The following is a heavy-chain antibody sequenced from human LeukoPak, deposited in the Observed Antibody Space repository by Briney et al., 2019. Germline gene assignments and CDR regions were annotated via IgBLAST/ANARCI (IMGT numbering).Heavy chain of an antibody. J-gene: IGHJ6*02. D-gene: IGHD3-22*01. CDR2: TGSSGSPT. CDR1: GFAFSSYN. CDR3: ARRPYSDTSGRLSDV. V-gene: IGHV3-48*02. Sequence: GGSLRLSCAASGFAFSSYNMNWVRQAPGKGLEWISYTGSSGSPTHYADSVGGRFTISRDNAKNSLYLQMNSLRDEDTAVYFCARRPYSDTSGRLSDVWGQGTTVTVSS.